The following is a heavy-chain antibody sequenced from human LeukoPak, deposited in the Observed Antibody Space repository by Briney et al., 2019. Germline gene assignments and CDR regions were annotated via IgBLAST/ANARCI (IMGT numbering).Heavy chain of an antibody. Sequence: SETLSLTCAVYGGSFSGYYWSWIRQPPGKGLEWIGEINHSGSTNYNPSLKSRVTISVDTSKNQFSLKLSSVTAADTAVYYCAREEKEDSFDYWAREPWSPSPQ. CDR1: GGSFSGYY. CDR3: AREEKEDSFDY. V-gene: IGHV4-34*01. J-gene: IGHJ4*02. CDR2: INHSGST. D-gene: IGHD2-15*01.